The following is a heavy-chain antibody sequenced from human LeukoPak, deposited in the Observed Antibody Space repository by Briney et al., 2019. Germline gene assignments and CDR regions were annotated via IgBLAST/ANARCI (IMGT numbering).Heavy chain of an antibody. Sequence: TSETLSLTCAVYGGSFSGYYCSWIRQPPGKGLEWIGEINHSGSTNYNPSLKSRVTISVDTSKNQFSLKLSSVTAADTAVYYCARGLFWSGYYHFDYWGQGTLVTVSS. CDR3: ARGLFWSGYYHFDY. CDR2: INHSGST. J-gene: IGHJ4*02. V-gene: IGHV4-34*01. D-gene: IGHD3-3*01. CDR1: GGSFSGYY.